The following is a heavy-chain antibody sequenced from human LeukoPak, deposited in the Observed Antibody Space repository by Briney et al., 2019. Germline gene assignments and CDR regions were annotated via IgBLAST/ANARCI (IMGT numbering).Heavy chain of an antibody. CDR3: AREWGPIAVSGGPGY. CDR1: GFTFSSYA. CDR2: ISGSGDST. Sequence: GGSLRLSCATSGFTFSSYAMVWVRQAPGKGLEWVSAISGSGDSTNYADSVKGRFTISRDNSKNTLFLQMNSLRAEDTAVYYCAREWGPIAVSGGPGYWGQGALVTVSS. J-gene: IGHJ4*02. D-gene: IGHD6-19*01. V-gene: IGHV3-23*01.